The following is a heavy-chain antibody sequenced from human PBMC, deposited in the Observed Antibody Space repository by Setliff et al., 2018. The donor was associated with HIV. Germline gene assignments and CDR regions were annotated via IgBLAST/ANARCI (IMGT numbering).Heavy chain of an antibody. J-gene: IGHJ4*02. CDR3: ARPTTVVTPGYYFDN. D-gene: IGHD4-17*01. CDR2: IYPGDSDT. V-gene: IGHV5-51*01. Sequence: GASLTISCKGSGYSFTNYWIGWVRQMPGKGLEWMGIIYPGDSDTRYSPSFQGQVTISADKSINTAYLQWSRLKASDTAMYYCARPTTVVTPGYYFDNWGQGTLVTVSS. CDR1: GYSFTNYW.